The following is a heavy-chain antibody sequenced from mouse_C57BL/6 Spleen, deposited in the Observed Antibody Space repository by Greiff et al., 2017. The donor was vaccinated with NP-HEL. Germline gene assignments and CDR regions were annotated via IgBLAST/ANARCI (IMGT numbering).Heavy chain of an antibody. J-gene: IGHJ1*03. CDR3: AKPEGSSYDWYFDV. V-gene: IGHV2-3*01. CDR2: IWGDGST. CDR1: GFSLTSYG. D-gene: IGHD1-1*01. Sequence: VMLVESGPGLVAPSQSLSITCTVSGFSLTSYGVSWVRQPPGKGLEWLGVIWGDGSTNYHSALISRLSISKDNPKSQVFLKLNSLQTEDTATYYCAKPEGSSYDWYFDVWGTGTTVTVSS.